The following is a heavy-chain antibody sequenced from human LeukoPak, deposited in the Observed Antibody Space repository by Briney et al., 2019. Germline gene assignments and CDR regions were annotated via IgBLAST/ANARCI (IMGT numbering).Heavy chain of an antibody. D-gene: IGHD2-2*01. CDR1: GFTFSSYG. Sequence: PGGSLRLSCAASGFTFSSYGMHWVRQAPGKGLEWVAVISYDGSNKYYADSVKGRFTISRDNSKNTLYLQMNSLRAEGTAVYYCAKEQVVVPAASYYYYYYMDVWGKGTTVTVSS. CDR2: ISYDGSNK. V-gene: IGHV3-30*18. J-gene: IGHJ6*03. CDR3: AKEQVVVPAASYYYYYYMDV.